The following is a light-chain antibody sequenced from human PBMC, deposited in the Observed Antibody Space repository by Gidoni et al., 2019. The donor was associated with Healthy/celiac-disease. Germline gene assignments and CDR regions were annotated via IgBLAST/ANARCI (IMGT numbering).Light chain of an antibody. V-gene: IGKV3-20*01. CDR2: GAS. CDR1: PSVSSSY. CDR3: QQYGSSPLT. J-gene: IGKJ4*01. Sequence: EIGLTPSPGPLSLSPGERATLPCRTSPSVSSSYFAWYQQKPGQAPRLLIYGASNRATGIPDRFSGSGSGTDFTLTISRLEPEDFAVYYCQQYGSSPLTFGGGTKVEIK.